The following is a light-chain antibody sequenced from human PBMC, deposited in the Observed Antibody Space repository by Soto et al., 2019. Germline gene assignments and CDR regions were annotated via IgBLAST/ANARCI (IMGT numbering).Light chain of an antibody. CDR2: GNN. CDR1: TSYIGRSI. V-gene: IGLV1-44*01. CDR3: ATWDDGVFV. Sequence: QSVLTQSPSVSGTPGQRVTISCSGITSYIGRSIVSWYQQFPGAAPKVVIYGNNQRPSGVPVRFSASKSYTSASLAISGLQSEDEADYYCATWDDGVFVFGIGTRSPS. J-gene: IGLJ1*01.